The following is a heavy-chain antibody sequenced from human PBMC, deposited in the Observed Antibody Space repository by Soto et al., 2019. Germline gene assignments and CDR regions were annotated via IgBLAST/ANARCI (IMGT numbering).Heavy chain of an antibody. Sequence: QMQLVQSGAEVKKPGSSVKVSCKASGGTFSSYAISWVRQAPGQGLEWMGGIIPIFGTANYAQKFQGRVTITADESTSTAYMELSSLRSEDTAVYYCAREGAVVAATFHYYGMDVWGQGTTVTVSS. CDR2: IIPIFGTA. CDR1: GGTFSSYA. J-gene: IGHJ6*02. V-gene: IGHV1-69*01. D-gene: IGHD2-15*01. CDR3: AREGAVVAATFHYYGMDV.